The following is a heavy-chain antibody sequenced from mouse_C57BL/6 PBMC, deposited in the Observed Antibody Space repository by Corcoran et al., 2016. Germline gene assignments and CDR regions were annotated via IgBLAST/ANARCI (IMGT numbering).Heavy chain of an antibody. D-gene: IGHD2-4*01. CDR3: ARGIYYDYDVAWFAY. Sequence: EVQLQQSGPELVKPGASVKISCKASGYTFTDYYMNWVKQSHGKSLEWIGDINPNNGGTSYNQKFKGKATLTVDKSSSTAYMELRSLTSEDSAVYYCARGIYYDYDVAWFAYWGQGTLVTVSA. CDR2: INPNNGGT. V-gene: IGHV1-26*01. J-gene: IGHJ3*01. CDR1: GYTFTDYY.